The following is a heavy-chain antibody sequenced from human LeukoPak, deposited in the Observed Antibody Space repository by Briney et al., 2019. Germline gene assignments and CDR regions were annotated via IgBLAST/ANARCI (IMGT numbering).Heavy chain of an antibody. CDR3: ARRSYDSSAYPPVEDY. Sequence: SETLSLTCTVSGGSISRSDYYWTWIRQHPGKGLEWIGDIYYSGSTYYNPSLKSRVTISVDTSKNQFSLKLSSVTAADTAVYYCARRSYDSSAYPPVEDYWGQGTLVTVSS. J-gene: IGHJ4*02. D-gene: IGHD3-22*01. V-gene: IGHV4-31*03. CDR2: IYYSGST. CDR1: GGSISRSDYY.